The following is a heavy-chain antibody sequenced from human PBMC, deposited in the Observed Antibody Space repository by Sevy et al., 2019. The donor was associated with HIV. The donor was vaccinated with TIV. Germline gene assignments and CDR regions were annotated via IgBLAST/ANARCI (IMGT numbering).Heavy chain of an antibody. CDR2: ISSSSSTI. CDR1: AFTFSSYS. V-gene: IGHV3-48*01. Sequence: GGSLRLSCAASAFTFSSYSMNWVRQAPGKGLEWVSYISSSSSTIYYADSVKGRFTISRDNAKNSLYLQMNSLRAEDTAVYYCAREGSIDYWGQGTLVTVSS. CDR3: AREGSIDY. D-gene: IGHD3-10*01. J-gene: IGHJ4*02.